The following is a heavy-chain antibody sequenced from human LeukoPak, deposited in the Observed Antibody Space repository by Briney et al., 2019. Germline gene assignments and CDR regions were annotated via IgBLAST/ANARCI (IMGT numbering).Heavy chain of an antibody. Sequence: GGSLRLSCAASGFTVSDNYMSWVRQAPGKGLEWVSVIYSDGSTYYADSVKGRFTISRDNSKNTVYLQMNSLRAEDTAVYYCARMYYYGSSGFEFDYWGQGTLVTVSS. CDR2: IYSDGST. D-gene: IGHD3-22*01. CDR1: GFTVSDNY. CDR3: ARMYYYGSSGFEFDY. V-gene: IGHV3-66*01. J-gene: IGHJ4*02.